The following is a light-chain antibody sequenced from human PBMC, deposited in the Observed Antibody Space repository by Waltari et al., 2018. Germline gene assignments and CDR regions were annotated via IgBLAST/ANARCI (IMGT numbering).Light chain of an antibody. Sequence: DIVMTQTPFSLSVTLGEPASTSCTSSQSLLDSEDGSTYLDWYLEKPGQSPQLLIYEVSNRASGVPDRFSGSGSDTDFTLKISRVEAEDVGVYYCLQGIEYPTFGQGTKVEIK. CDR3: LQGIEYPT. V-gene: IGKV2-40*01. CDR1: QSLLDSEDGSTY. CDR2: EVS. J-gene: IGKJ1*01.